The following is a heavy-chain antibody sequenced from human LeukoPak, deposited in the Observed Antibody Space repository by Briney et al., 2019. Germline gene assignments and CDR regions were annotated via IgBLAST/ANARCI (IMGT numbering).Heavy chain of an antibody. CDR3: ARGALRGSYSLFDY. CDR2: IYSSGST. CDR1: EFTFSSNY. V-gene: IGHV3-53*01. D-gene: IGHD1-26*01. Sequence: GGSLRLSCAASEFTFSSNYMSWVRQAPGKGLEWVSVIYSSGSTYYADSVKGRFTISRDNSKNTLYLQMNSLRAEDTAVYYCARGALRGSYSLFDYWGQGTLVTVSS. J-gene: IGHJ4*02.